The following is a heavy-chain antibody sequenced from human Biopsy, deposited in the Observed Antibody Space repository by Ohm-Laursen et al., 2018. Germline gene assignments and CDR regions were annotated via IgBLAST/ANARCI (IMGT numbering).Heavy chain of an antibody. CDR1: EFTFSSYA. CDR2: ISWDGRTR. D-gene: IGHD3-9*01. V-gene: IGHV3-43D*04. CDR3: ARAFRGQYFYYYYGMDV. J-gene: IGHJ6*02. Sequence: SLRLSCTASEFTFSSYAMNWVRQAPGKGLEWVSLISWDGRTRYYADSVKGRFTISRDNSKNSLYLQMNSLRLEDTALYFCARAFRGQYFYYYYGMDVWGQGTTVTVSS.